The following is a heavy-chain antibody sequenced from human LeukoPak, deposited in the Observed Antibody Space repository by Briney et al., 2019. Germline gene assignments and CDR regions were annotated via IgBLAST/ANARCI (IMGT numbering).Heavy chain of an antibody. V-gene: IGHV1-2*02. D-gene: IGHD2-2*01. CDR3: ARESPGCSSTSCPLDY. J-gene: IGHJ4*02. CDR1: GYTFTGYY. Sequence: ASVKVSCKASGYTFTGYYMHWVRQAPGQGLEWMGWINPNSGGTNYAQKFQGRVTMTRDMSISTAYMELSRLRSDDTAVYHCARESPGCSSTSCPLDYWGQGTLVTVSS. CDR2: INPNSGGT.